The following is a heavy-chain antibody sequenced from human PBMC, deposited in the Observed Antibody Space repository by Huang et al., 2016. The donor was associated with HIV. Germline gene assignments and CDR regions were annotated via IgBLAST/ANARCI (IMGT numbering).Heavy chain of an antibody. Sequence: QVQLVESGGGVVQPGRSLRLSCAGSGFIFSNYGMHWVRQAPGKGLGWGALISYDGSNKDYTDSVKGRFSISRDNSKNTLYLQRNSRRAEDTAVYYCALKGDSSGWEYFRHWGQGTLVTVSS. J-gene: IGHJ1*01. CDR3: ALKGDSSGWEYFRH. CDR1: GFIFSNYG. CDR2: ISYDGSNK. V-gene: IGHV3-30*03. D-gene: IGHD6-19*01.